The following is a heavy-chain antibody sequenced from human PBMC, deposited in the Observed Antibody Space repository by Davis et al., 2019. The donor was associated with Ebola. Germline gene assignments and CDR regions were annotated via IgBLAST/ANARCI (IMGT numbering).Heavy chain of an antibody. V-gene: IGHV4-59*01. CDR2: IYYSGST. Sequence: PSETLSLTCTVSGGSISSYYWSWIRQPPGKGLEWIGYIYYSGSTNYNPSLKSRVTISVDTSKNQFSLKLSSVTAADTAVYYCARGESSTSLVRGYYYYGMDVWGQGTTVTVSS. CDR3: ARGESSTSLVRGYYYYGMDV. CDR1: GGSISSYY. D-gene: IGHD2-2*01. J-gene: IGHJ6*02.